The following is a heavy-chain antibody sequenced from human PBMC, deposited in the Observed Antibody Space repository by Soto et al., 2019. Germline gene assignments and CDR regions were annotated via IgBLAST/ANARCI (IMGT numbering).Heavy chain of an antibody. Sequence: QVHLVESGGGVVQPGTSLRLSCAASGLTLSTYDMHWVRQAPGKGLEWVALIWSDGSRTFYADSVKGRFTISRDNSKNTLYLQMHSLRAEDTAVYYCAGEPKGGAYDMDVWGQGTTVTVSS. CDR3: AGEPKGGAYDMDV. V-gene: IGHV3-33*01. CDR2: IWSDGSRT. J-gene: IGHJ6*02. D-gene: IGHD3-16*01. CDR1: GLTLSTYD.